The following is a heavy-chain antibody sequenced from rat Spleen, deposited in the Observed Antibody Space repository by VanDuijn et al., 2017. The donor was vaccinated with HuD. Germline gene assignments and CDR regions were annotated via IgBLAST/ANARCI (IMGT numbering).Heavy chain of an antibody. J-gene: IGHJ2*01. CDR1: GYSITSSYR. D-gene: IGHD1-9*01. V-gene: IGHV3-3*01. CDR3: ARLMYGYNYFDY. Sequence: EVQLQESGPGLVKSSQSLSLTCSVTGYSITSSYRWNWIRKFPGNKLEWMGYIDSAGTTNYNPSLNSRISITRDTSKNQFFLQLNSVTTEDTATYYCARLMYGYNYFDYWGQGVMVTVSS. CDR2: IDSAGTT.